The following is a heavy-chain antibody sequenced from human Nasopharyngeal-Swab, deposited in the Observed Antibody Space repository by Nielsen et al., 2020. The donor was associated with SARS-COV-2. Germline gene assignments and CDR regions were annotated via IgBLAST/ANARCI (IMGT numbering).Heavy chain of an antibody. D-gene: IGHD4-11*01. J-gene: IGHJ4*02. CDR3: ARDTGVPFDY. V-gene: IGHV3-21*01. Sequence: VRQAPGKGLEWVSSISSSSSYIYYADSVKGRFTISRDNAKNSLYLQMNSLRAEDTAVYYCARDTGVPFDYWGQGTLVTVSS. CDR2: ISSSSSYI.